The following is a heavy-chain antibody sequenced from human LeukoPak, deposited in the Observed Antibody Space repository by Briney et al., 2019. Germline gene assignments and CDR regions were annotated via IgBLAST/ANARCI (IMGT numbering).Heavy chain of an antibody. CDR1: GFTFSSYG. D-gene: IGHD4/OR15-4a*01. CDR3: ARGLTYFDY. Sequence: GGSLRLSCAASGFTFSSYGMHWVRQAPWKGLEWVAVIWYDGSNKYYADSVKGRFTISRDNSKNTLYLQMNSLRAEDTAVYYCARGLTYFDYWGQGTLVTVSS. V-gene: IGHV3-33*01. CDR2: IWYDGSNK. J-gene: IGHJ4*02.